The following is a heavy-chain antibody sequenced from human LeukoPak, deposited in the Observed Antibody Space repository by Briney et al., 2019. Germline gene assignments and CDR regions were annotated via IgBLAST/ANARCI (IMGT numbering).Heavy chain of an antibody. V-gene: IGHV4-30-4*01. Sequence: TLSLTYTVSGGSISSGDYYWSWIRQPPGKGLEWIGYIYYSGSSYYNPSLKSRLTISVDTSKNQFSLKLSSVTAADTAVYYCARGVGSSWYGDWGQGTLVTVSS. J-gene: IGHJ4*02. CDR3: ARGVGSSWYGD. D-gene: IGHD6-13*01. CDR1: GGSISSGDYY. CDR2: IYYSGSS.